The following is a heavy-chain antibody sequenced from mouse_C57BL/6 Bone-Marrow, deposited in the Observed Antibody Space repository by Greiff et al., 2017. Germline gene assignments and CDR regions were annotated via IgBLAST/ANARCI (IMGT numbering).Heavy chain of an antibody. V-gene: IGHV1-69*01. J-gene: IGHJ4*01. CDR1: GYTFTSYW. CDR3: ARWDYAMDY. CDR2: IDPSDSYT. Sequence: VQLQQPGAELVMPGASVKLSCKASGYTFTSYWMPWVKQRPGQGLEWIGEIDPSDSYTNYNQKFKGKSTLTVDKSSSTAYMQLSSLTSEDSAVYYCARWDYAMDYWGQGTSVTVSS.